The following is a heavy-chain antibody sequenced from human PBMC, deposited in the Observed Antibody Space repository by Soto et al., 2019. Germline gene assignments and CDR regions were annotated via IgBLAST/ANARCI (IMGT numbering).Heavy chain of an antibody. J-gene: IGHJ6*02. CDR3: ARSPGYSASWGYFYYGMKI. CDR1: GYTFTNYG. D-gene: IGHD6-13*01. CDR2: INTYHGNT. V-gene: IGHV1-18*01. Sequence: QVQLVQSGAELKKPGASVKVSCKASGYTFTNYGISWVRQAPGQGLEWMGWINTYHGNTKYAQKLQCRVTMTKDTSTRTAYMELTSLISDDTAVYYCARSPGYSASWGYFYYGMKIWGQGTTVIVSS.